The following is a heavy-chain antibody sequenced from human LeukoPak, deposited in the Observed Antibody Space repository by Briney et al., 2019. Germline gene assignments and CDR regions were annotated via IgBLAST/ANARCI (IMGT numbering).Heavy chain of an antibody. Sequence: SVKLSCKASVATFSSYAISWVRQSPGQGLEWMGGIIPIFGTANYAQKFQGRVTITTDESTSTAYMELSSLRSEDTAVYYYARSANWGRGYYFDDSCQGTLVTVSS. V-gene: IGHV1-69*05. CDR3: ARSANWGRGYYFDD. D-gene: IGHD7-27*01. J-gene: IGHJ4*02. CDR1: VATFSSYA. CDR2: IIPIFGTA.